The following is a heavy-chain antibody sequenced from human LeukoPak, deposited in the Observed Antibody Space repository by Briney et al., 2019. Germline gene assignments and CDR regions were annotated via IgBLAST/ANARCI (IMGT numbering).Heavy chain of an antibody. Sequence: NPSETLSLTCTVSGGSISSSSYYWGWIRQPPGKGLEWIGSIYYSGSTYYNPSLKSRFTISVDTSKNQFSLKLSSVTAADTAVYYCARHPNYYYYYMGVWGKGTTVTISS. J-gene: IGHJ6*03. CDR2: IYYSGST. V-gene: IGHV4-39*01. CDR1: GGSISSSSYY. CDR3: ARHPNYYYYYMGV.